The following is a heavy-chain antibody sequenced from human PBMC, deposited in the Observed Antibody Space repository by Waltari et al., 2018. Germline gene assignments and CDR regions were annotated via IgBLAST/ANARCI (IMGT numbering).Heavy chain of an antibody. CDR1: GFTLSGNA. J-gene: IGHJ4*02. Sequence: EVQLLEAGGGLVQPGGCLSLSCAASGFTLSGNAMGWVRQAPGKGLDWVSAISGSGGSTYYADSVKGRFTISRDNSKNTLYLQMNSLRAEDTAVYYCAKREVGATIDYWGQGTLVTVSS. CDR2: ISGSGGST. D-gene: IGHD1-26*01. CDR3: AKREVGATIDY. V-gene: IGHV3-23*01.